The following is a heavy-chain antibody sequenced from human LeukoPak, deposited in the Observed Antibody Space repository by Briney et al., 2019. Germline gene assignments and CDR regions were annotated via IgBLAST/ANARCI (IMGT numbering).Heavy chain of an antibody. CDR1: GFTFSSYA. CDR2: ISYDGSNK. V-gene: IGHV3-30*04. Sequence: GGSLRLSCAASGFTFSSYAMHWVRQAPGKGLEWVAVISYDGSNKYYADSVKGRFTISRDNSKNTLYLQMNSLRAEDTAVYYCAKGAELWFDFGYWGQGTLVTVSS. J-gene: IGHJ4*02. D-gene: IGHD3-10*01. CDR3: AKGAELWFDFGY.